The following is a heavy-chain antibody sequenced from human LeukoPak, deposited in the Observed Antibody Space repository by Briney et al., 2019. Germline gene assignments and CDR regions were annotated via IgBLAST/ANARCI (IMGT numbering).Heavy chain of an antibody. J-gene: IGHJ5*02. Sequence: GGSLRLSCAASGFTFSDYNMHWVRQAPGKGLEWVAVISYDGSNKYYADSVKGRFTISRDNSRNTLYLQMNSLRGDDTAIYFCAREPLGYNWFDPWGQGTLVTVSS. CDR2: ISYDGSNK. V-gene: IGHV3-30*03. CDR3: AREPLGYNWFDP. CDR1: GFTFSDYN.